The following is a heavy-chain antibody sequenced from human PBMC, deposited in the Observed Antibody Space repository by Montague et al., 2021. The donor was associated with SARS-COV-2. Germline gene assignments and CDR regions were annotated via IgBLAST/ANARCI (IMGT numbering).Heavy chain of an antibody. V-gene: IGHV4-61*02. Sequence: TRSLTCTVSGGSIRSGSYNWSWIRQAAGKGLKWLGRINSSGSSNYNLTIKSRVTMSVDTNKNQFSLKVSSVTAADAAVYYCARDHGDYSYYYGLDVWGQGTTVTVSS. CDR1: GGSIRSGSYN. CDR2: INSSGSS. J-gene: IGHJ6*02. D-gene: IGHD4-17*01. CDR3: ARDHGDYSYYYGLDV.